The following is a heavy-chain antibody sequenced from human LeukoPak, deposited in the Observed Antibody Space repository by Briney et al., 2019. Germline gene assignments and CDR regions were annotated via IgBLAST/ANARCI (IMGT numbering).Heavy chain of an antibody. CDR3: ARVAYGDYYLDY. CDR2: ISTISSHI. V-gene: IGHV3-21*01. Sequence: GGSLRLSCAASGFTFSSYSMNWVRQAPGKGLEWVSSISTISSHIYYADSVKGRFTVSRDYAKNSLFLQMTSLRAEDTAVYYCARVAYGDYYLDYWGQGTLVTVSS. D-gene: IGHD4-17*01. J-gene: IGHJ4*02. CDR1: GFTFSSYS.